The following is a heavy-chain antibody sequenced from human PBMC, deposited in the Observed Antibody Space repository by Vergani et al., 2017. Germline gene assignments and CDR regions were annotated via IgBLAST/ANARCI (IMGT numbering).Heavy chain of an antibody. Sequence: QVQLVQSGAAVKKPGSSVTVSCKASGGTFSSYAISWVRQAPGQGLEWMGGIIPIFGTANYAQKFQGRVTITADESTSTAYMELSGLRSEDTAVYYCARDGRYSGSYHLGAFDIWGQGTMVTVSS. V-gene: IGHV1-69*12. CDR1: GGTFSSYA. D-gene: IGHD1-26*01. CDR3: ARDGRYSGSYHLGAFDI. J-gene: IGHJ3*02. CDR2: IIPIFGTA.